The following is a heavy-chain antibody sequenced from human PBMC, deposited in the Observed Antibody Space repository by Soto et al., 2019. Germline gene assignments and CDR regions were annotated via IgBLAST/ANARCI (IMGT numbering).Heavy chain of an antibody. CDR2: ISDSGST. CDR1: GFTFIRYA. J-gene: IGHJ4*02. V-gene: IGHV3-23*01. CDR3: AKGGLGDCSTSSCLFQFDY. Sequence: GGSLRLSCTASGFTFIRYAMSWVRQAPWKGLEWVSTISDSGSTYYAESVKGRLTISRDNSKHTLYLQMNSLRAEDTAVYYCAKGGLGDCSTSSCLFQFDYWGLGALVTGSS. D-gene: IGHD2-2*01.